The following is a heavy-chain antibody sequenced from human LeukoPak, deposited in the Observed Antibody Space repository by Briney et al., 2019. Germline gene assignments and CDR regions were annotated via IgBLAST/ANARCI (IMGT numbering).Heavy chain of an antibody. CDR1: GFTFSSYW. CDR2: IKQDGSEK. V-gene: IGHV3-7*01. Sequence: SGGSLRLSCAASGFTFSSYWMSWVRQAPGKGLEWVANIKQDGSEKYYVDSVKGRFTISRDNAKNSLYLQMNSLRAEDTAVYYCARAPKLLWFGEFDYWGQGTLVTVSS. D-gene: IGHD3-10*01. CDR3: ARAPKLLWFGEFDY. J-gene: IGHJ4*02.